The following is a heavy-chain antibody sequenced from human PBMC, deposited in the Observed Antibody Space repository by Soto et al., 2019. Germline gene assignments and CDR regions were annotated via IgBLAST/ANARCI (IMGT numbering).Heavy chain of an antibody. CDR2: ISWNSGSI. Sequence: EVQLVESGGGLVQPGRSLRLSCAASGFTFGAYGMHWVRQAPGKGLEWVSCISWNSGSIGYADSVKGRFTISRDNAKNSIYLQMNSLRSEGTALYYCAEDRGLVLSFYFDYWGQGTRVTVSS. CDR3: AEDRGLVLSFYFDY. CDR1: GFTFGAYG. D-gene: IGHD6-19*01. V-gene: IGHV3-9*01. J-gene: IGHJ4*02.